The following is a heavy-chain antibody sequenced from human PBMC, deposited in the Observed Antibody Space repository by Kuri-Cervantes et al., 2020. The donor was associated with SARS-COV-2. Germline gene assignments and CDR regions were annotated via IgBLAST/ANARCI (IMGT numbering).Heavy chain of an antibody. J-gene: IGHJ3*02. CDR2: INPNTGDT. D-gene: IGHD3-9*01. CDR1: GYTFTDYY. Sequence: ASVKVSCKASGYTFTDYYMYWVRQAPGQGLEWMGWINPNTGDTNYAQRFQARVTMARDTSISTAYMELTRLKSDDTAVYYCARGLVSELARPDAFDIWGQGTMVTVSS. V-gene: IGHV1-2*02. CDR3: ARGLVSELARPDAFDI.